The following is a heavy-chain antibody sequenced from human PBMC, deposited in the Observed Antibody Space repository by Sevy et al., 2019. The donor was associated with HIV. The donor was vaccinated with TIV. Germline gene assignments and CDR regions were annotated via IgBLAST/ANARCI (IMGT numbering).Heavy chain of an antibody. CDR1: GFTFSSHG. V-gene: IGHV3-33*01. CDR2: IWYDGSNK. Sequence: GGSLRLSCAAPGFTFSSHGMHWVRQAPGKGLEWVAVIWYDGSNKYYADSVKGRFTISRDNSKSTLFLQINSLRAEDTAVYFCARDKDYSNYLPDYWGQGTLVTVSS. J-gene: IGHJ4*02. CDR3: ARDKDYSNYLPDY. D-gene: IGHD4-4*01.